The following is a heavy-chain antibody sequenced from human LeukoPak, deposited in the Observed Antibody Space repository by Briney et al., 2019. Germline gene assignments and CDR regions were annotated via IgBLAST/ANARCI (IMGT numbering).Heavy chain of an antibody. CDR2: IYYSGST. CDR1: GGSISSYY. D-gene: IGHD2-2*01. Sequence: SETLSLTCTVSGGSISSYYWSWIRQPPGKGLEWIGYIYYSGSTSYNPSLKSRVTISVDTSKNQFSLKLSSVTAADTAVYYCARGYCSSTSCYGEYFQYWGQGTLVTVSS. V-gene: IGHV4-59*01. J-gene: IGHJ1*01. CDR3: ARGYCSSTSCYGEYFQY.